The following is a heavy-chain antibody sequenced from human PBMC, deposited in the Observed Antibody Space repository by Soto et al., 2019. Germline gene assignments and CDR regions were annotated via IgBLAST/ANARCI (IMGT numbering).Heavy chain of an antibody. D-gene: IGHD3-22*01. J-gene: IGHJ4*02. Sequence: HPGGSLRLSCAASGFTFSSYAMSWVRQAPGKGLEWVSAISGSGGSTYYADSVKGRFTISRDNSKNTLYLQMNSLRAEDTAVYYCAKGDSSGYFSPFDYWGQGTLVTVSS. V-gene: IGHV3-23*01. CDR1: GFTFSSYA. CDR3: AKGDSSGYFSPFDY. CDR2: ISGSGGST.